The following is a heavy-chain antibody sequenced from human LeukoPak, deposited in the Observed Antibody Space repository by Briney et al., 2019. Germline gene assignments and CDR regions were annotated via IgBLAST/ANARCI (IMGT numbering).Heavy chain of an antibody. CDR3: ARDTYDTSGYYYGPFDY. D-gene: IGHD3-22*01. Sequence: GGSLRLSCAASGFTFSNYWMHWVRQAPGKGLVWVSHINTDGSTTTYADSVKGRFTISRDNAENTLYLQMHSLRAEDTAVYYCARDTYDTSGYYYGPFDYWGQGTLVTVSS. V-gene: IGHV3-74*01. CDR2: INTDGSTT. J-gene: IGHJ4*02. CDR1: GFTFSNYW.